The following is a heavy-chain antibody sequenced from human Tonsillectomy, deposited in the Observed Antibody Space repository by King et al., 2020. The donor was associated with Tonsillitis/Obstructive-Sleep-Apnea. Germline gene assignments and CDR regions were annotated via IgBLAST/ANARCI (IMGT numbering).Heavy chain of an antibody. CDR3: ARGGRYDSSGYYTPLDY. V-gene: IGHV1-18*01. CDR1: GYTFSSYP. D-gene: IGHD3-22*01. Sequence: VQLVESGAEVKKPGASVKVSCKASGYTFSSYPMSWVRQAPGQGLEWMGCIGAHNGNTDYAQKIQGRVTMTTDTSTTTAYMELRSLRSDDTAVYYCARGGRYDSSGYYTPLDYWGQGTLVIVSS. CDR2: IGAHNGNT. J-gene: IGHJ4*02.